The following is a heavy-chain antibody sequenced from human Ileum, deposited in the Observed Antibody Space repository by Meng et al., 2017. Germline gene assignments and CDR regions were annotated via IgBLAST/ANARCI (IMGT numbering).Heavy chain of an antibody. J-gene: IGHJ4*02. CDR2: IDPRSGDT. Sequence: ASVKVSCKPSGYTFTAYWLHWVRQAPGQGLDWMGRIDPRSGDTQYAQKFQGRVTMTRDTSISTTYMELSRLRSDDTAVYYCVRDEVISAAGKLFGDYWGQGTLVTVSS. CDR3: VRDEVISAAGKLFGDY. CDR1: GYTFTAYW. D-gene: IGHD6-13*01. V-gene: IGHV1-2*06.